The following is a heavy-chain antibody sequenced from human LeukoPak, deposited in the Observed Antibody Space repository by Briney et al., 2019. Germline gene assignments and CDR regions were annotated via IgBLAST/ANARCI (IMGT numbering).Heavy chain of an antibody. D-gene: IGHD6-6*01. V-gene: IGHV1-69*06. J-gene: IGHJ6*03. CDR1: GGTFSSYA. CDR3: ARNLRIAARRADYYYYMDV. Sequence: SVKVSCKASGGTFSSYAISWVRQAPGQGLEWMGGIIPIFGTANYAQKFQGRVTITADKSTSTAYMELSSLRSEDTAVYYCARNLRIAARRADYYYYMDVWGKGTTVTVSS. CDR2: IIPIFGTA.